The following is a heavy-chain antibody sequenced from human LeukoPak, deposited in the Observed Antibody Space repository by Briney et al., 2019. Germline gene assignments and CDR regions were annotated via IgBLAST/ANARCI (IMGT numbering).Heavy chain of an antibody. Sequence: GGSLRLSCVASGFIVSTNYMSWVRQAPGKGLEWVSVIYSGGGTYYADSVKGRFTISRDNAKNSLYLQMDSLRAEDTAVYYCARDQGGATGYWGQGTLVTVSS. CDR1: GFIVSTNY. J-gene: IGHJ4*02. CDR2: IYSGGGT. D-gene: IGHD1-26*01. CDR3: ARDQGGATGY. V-gene: IGHV3-53*01.